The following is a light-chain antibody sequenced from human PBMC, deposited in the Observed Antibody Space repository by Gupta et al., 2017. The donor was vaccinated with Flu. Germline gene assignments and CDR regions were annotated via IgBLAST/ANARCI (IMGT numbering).Light chain of an antibody. CDR1: NGAYKY. CDR3: NSLDRNTDYV. V-gene: IGLV3-1*01. Sequence: PRQTASIACTRDNGAYKYACWYQQKAGKAPILVICEGSNRPSGVPKRFSGSRSGNTAALTITGTQAEDEADYYCNSLDRNTDYVFGAGTKVTVL. CDR2: EGS. J-gene: IGLJ1*01.